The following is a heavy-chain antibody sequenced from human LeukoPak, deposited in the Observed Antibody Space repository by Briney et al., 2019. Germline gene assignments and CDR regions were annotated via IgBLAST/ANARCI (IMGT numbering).Heavy chain of an antibody. CDR1: GGTFSSYA. Sequence: ASVKVSCKASGGTFSSYAISWVRQAPGQGLEWMGGIIPIFGTANYAQKFQGRVTITADESTSTAYMELSSLRSEDTAVYYCASGIDEGYFDYWGQGTLVTVSS. CDR2: IIPIFGTA. V-gene: IGHV1-69*13. J-gene: IGHJ4*02. CDR3: ASGIDEGYFDY.